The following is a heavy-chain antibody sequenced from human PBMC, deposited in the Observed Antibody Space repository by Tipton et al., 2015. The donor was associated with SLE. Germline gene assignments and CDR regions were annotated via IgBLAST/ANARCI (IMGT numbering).Heavy chain of an antibody. V-gene: IGHV4-34*01. CDR2: INHSGST. CDR3: AKSPIAAAARYFDN. Sequence: TLSLTCAVYGGSFSGYYWSWIRQPPGKGLEWIGEINHSGSTNYNPSLKSRVTISVDTSKNQFSLKLSSVTAADTAVYYCAKSPIAAAARYFDNWGQGTLVTVSS. D-gene: IGHD6-13*01. CDR1: GGSFSGYY. J-gene: IGHJ4*02.